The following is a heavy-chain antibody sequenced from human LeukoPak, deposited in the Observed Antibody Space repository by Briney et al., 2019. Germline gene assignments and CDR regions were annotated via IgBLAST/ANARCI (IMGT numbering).Heavy chain of an antibody. J-gene: IGHJ4*02. CDR2: ISGSGGST. CDR3: ARLSGLYSSTWPFDY. D-gene: IGHD6-13*01. V-gene: IGHV3-23*01. CDR1: GGSFSGYY. Sequence: ETLSLTCAVYGGSFSGYYWSWVRQAPGKGLEWVSAISGSGGSTYYADSVKGRFTISRDNAKNSLYLQMNSLRAEDTAVYYCARLSGLYSSTWPFDYWGQGTLVTVSS.